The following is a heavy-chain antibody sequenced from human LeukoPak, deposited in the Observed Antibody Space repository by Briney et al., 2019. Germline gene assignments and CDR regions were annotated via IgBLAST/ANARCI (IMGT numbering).Heavy chain of an antibody. Sequence: GGSLRLSCAASGFTFSRYAMSWVRRAPGKGLEWVSVISGSGGSTDYADSVKGRFTISRDNSKNTLYLQMNSLRAEDTAVYYCAKDPGGRYVAGYDYWGQGTLVTVSS. J-gene: IGHJ4*02. CDR3: AKDPGGRYVAGYDY. CDR1: GFTFSRYA. CDR2: ISGSGGST. D-gene: IGHD6-19*01. V-gene: IGHV3-23*01.